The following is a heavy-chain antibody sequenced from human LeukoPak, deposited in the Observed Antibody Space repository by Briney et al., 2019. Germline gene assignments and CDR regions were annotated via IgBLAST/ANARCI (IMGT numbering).Heavy chain of an antibody. CDR1: GFTFSTYA. CDR2: ISGSGGST. J-gene: IGHJ6*03. V-gene: IGHV3-23*01. CDR3: ARINQMYSSSSEYYHYYYMDV. Sequence: GGSLRLSCAASGFTFSTYAMSWVRQAPGKGLEWVSAISGSGGSTYYADSVKGRFTISRDNSKNTLYLQMNSLRAEDTAVYFCARINQMYSSSSEYYHYYYMDVWGKGTTVTVSS. D-gene: IGHD6-6*01.